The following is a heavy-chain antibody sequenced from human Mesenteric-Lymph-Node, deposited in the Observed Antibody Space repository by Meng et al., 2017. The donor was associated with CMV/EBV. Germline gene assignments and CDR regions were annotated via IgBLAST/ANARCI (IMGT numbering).Heavy chain of an antibody. CDR3: ARDNPGYSGYDLDS. Sequence: GGSLRLSCAASGFTFSSYTMNWVRQAPGKGLEWVSYISGSGRTMYYADSLKGRVTISRDNAKNSLYLQMNSLRAEDTAVYFCARDNPGYSGYDLDSWGQGTLVTVS. V-gene: IGHV3-48*04. CDR1: GFTFSSYT. CDR2: ISGSGRTM. J-gene: IGHJ4*02. D-gene: IGHD5-12*01.